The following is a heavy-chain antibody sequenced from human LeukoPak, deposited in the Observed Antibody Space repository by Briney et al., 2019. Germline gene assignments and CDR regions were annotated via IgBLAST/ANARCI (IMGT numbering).Heavy chain of an antibody. CDR1: GFTFSYYW. CDR2: INSDESST. CDR3: ARVRTNTYGFDY. Sequence: GGSLSLSCAASGFTFSYYWLHWVRHAQGKGLVWVRHINSDESSTTYADSVKGRLTISRENAKNTLYLQMNSLRAGETAVYYFARVRTNTYGFDYWGQGTLVTVSS. D-gene: IGHD5-18*01. J-gene: IGHJ4*02. V-gene: IGHV3-74*01.